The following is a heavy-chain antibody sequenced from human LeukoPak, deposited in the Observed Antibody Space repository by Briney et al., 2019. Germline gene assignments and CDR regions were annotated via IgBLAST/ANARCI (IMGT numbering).Heavy chain of an antibody. V-gene: IGHV1-46*01. CDR1: GYTFTSYY. Sequence: GASVKVSCKAPGYTFTSYYMHWVRQAPGQGLEWMGIINPSGGSTSYAQKFQGRVTMTRDTSTSTVYMELSSLRSEDTAVYYCARDLMAYCGGECYYMDVWGKGTTVTISS. D-gene: IGHD2-21*01. J-gene: IGHJ6*03. CDR3: ARDLMAYCGGECYYMDV. CDR2: INPSGGST.